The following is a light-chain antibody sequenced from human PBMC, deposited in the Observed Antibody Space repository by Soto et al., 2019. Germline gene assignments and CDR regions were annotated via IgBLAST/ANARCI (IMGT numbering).Light chain of an antibody. CDR2: DAF. CDR3: QQYDEWPLT. CDR1: ENIKTR. Sequence: EKVMTQSPATLSVPPGERATLSCRASENIKTRLAWYQQKPGQAPSLLIYDAFTRATGVPARFSGSASGTEFTLTISSLQSEDFAVYYCQQYDEWPLTIGGGTKVEIK. V-gene: IGKV3-15*01. J-gene: IGKJ4*01.